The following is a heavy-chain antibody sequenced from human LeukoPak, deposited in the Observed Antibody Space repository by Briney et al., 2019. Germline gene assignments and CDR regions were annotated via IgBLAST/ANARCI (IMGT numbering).Heavy chain of an antibody. CDR2: MNPNSGNT. CDR1: GYTFTSCN. CDR3: TRGSSGRRDN. V-gene: IGHV1-8*01. D-gene: IGHD5-12*01. J-gene: IGHJ4*02. Sequence: ASVKLSCKASGYTFTSCNINWGRQATGQGQERTGWMNPNSGNTGYGQRFQGRITMTRDISIGTAYMDLSNLTSEDTAIYYCTRGSSGRRDNWGQGTLVTVSA.